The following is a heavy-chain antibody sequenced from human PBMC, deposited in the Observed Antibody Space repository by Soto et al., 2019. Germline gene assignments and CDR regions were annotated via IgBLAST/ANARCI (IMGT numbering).Heavy chain of an antibody. V-gene: IGHV1-69*12. CDR2: IIPIFGTA. D-gene: IGHD3-10*01. Sequence: QVQLVQSGAEVKKPGSSVKVSCKASGGTFSSYAISWVRQAPGQGLEWMGGIIPIFGTANYAQKFQGRVTITADESTSTAYMELSSLRSEDTAVYYCARGRYYGSGSLTDYYYYYGMDVWGQGTTVTVSS. J-gene: IGHJ6*02. CDR3: ARGRYYGSGSLTDYYYYYGMDV. CDR1: GGTFSSYA.